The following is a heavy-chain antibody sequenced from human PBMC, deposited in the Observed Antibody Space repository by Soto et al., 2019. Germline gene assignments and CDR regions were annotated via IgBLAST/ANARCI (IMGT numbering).Heavy chain of an antibody. CDR1: GGTFSSYA. CDR3: ASVLEYSSSSSYYYYGMDV. D-gene: IGHD6-6*01. CDR2: IIPIFGTA. J-gene: IGHJ6*02. Sequence: VASVKVSCKASGGTFSSYAISWVRQAPGQGXEWMGGIIPIFGTANYAQKFQGRVTITADESTSTAYMELSSLRSEDTAVYYCASVLEYSSSSSYYYYGMDVWGQGTTVTVSS. V-gene: IGHV1-69*13.